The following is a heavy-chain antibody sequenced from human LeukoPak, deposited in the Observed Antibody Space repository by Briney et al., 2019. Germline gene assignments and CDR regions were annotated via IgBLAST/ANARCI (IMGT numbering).Heavy chain of an antibody. CDR1: GYIFTSYD. J-gene: IGHJ6*02. CDR2: INAGNGNT. D-gene: IGHD1-26*01. Sequence: GASVKVSCKASGYIFTSYDIHWVRQAPGQRLEWMGWINAGNGNTKYSQKFQGRVTITRDTSASTAYMELRSLRSDDTAVYYCARKSVWWEYYGMDVWGQGTTVTVSS. CDR3: ARKSVWWEYYGMDV. V-gene: IGHV1-3*01.